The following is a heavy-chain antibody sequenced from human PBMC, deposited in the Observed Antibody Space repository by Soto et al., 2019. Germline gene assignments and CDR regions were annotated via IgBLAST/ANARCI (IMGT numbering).Heavy chain of an antibody. J-gene: IGHJ3*02. V-gene: IGHV1-18*01. Sequence: XSVKVSCKASGYPFTSYGIIWVRQAPGQGLEWMGWISAYNGNTNYAQKLQGRVTMTTDTSTSTAYMELRSLRSDDTAVYYCARPMGIVVITPGGDAFDIWGQGTMVTVSS. CDR3: ARPMGIVVITPGGDAFDI. CDR2: ISAYNGNT. D-gene: IGHD1-26*01. CDR1: GYPFTSYG.